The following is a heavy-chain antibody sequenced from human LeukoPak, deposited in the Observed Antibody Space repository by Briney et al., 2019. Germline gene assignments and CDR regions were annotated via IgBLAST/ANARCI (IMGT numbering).Heavy chain of an antibody. CDR3: ARGLDSSGWYGGPFDY. V-gene: IGHV3-53*01. J-gene: IGHJ4*02. Sequence: GGSLRLSCAASGFTVSSNYMSWVRQAPGKGLEWVSVIYSGGSTYYADSVKGRFTISRDNSKNTLYLQMNSLRAEDTAVYYCARGLDSSGWYGGPFDYWGQGTLVTVSS. CDR1: GFTVSSNY. CDR2: IYSGGST. D-gene: IGHD6-19*01.